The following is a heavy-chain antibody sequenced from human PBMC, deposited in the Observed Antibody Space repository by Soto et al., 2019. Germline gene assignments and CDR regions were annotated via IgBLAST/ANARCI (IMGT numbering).Heavy chain of an antibody. V-gene: IGHV3-21*01. CDR3: ARAPVAGTTGPV. CDR2: IDGRGASI. CDR1: GFTFSSYT. D-gene: IGHD6-19*01. Sequence: GSLRLSCAASGFTFSSYTMNWVRQAPGKGLQWVSSIDGRGASIYYADSLKGRFIISRDNARDSLYLQMDSLRPDDTAVYYCARAPVAGTTGPVWGQGTLVTVSS. J-gene: IGHJ4*02.